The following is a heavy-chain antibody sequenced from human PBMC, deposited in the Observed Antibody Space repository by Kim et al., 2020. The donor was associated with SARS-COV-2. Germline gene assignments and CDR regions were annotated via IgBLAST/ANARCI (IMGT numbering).Heavy chain of an antibody. D-gene: IGHD5-18*01. J-gene: IGHJ4*02. CDR2: ISYDGSNK. CDR3: AREGFADEDTAMVEYFDY. V-gene: IGHV3-33*05. CDR1: GFTFSSYG. Sequence: GESLKISCAASGFTFSSYGMHWVRQAPGKGLEWVAVISYDGSNKYYADSVKGRFTISRDNSKNTLYLQMNSLRAEDTAVYYCAREGFADEDTAMVEYFDYWGQGTLVTVSS.